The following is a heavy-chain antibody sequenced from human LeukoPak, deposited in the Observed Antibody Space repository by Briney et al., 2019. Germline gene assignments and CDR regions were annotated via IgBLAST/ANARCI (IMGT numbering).Heavy chain of an antibody. Sequence: GGSLRLSCAASGFNFSSYGMTWVRQAPGKGLEWVSIISGSGRDTYYADSVKGRFTISRDKSKNTLYLQMNSLRAEDTAVYYCAKNINSYVISGSLGYWGQGTLVTVSS. V-gene: IGHV3-23*01. D-gene: IGHD5-18*01. CDR2: ISGSGRDT. J-gene: IGHJ4*02. CDR3: AKNINSYVISGSLGY. CDR1: GFNFSSYG.